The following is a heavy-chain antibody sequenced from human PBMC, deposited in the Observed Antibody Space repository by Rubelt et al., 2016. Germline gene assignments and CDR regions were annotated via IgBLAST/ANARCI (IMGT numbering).Heavy chain of an antibody. V-gene: IGHV4-39*01. D-gene: IGHD3-10*01. CDR2: IYYSGST. CDR3: ARLGRSPKKFDP. CDR1: GGSISSSSYY. J-gene: IGHJ5*02. Sequence: QLQLQESGPGLVKPSETLYLTCTVSGGSISSSSYYWGWIRHPPGKGLEWIGSIYYSGSTYYNPSLKSRVTISLDTSKNQFALKLSSVTAADTAVYYCARLGRSPKKFDPWGQGTLVTVSS.